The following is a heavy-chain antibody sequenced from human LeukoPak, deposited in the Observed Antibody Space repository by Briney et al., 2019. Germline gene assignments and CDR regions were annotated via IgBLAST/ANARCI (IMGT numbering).Heavy chain of an antibody. CDR1: GGSISSGGYS. D-gene: IGHD3-22*01. CDR3: ARVWGYYDSSGPHFDY. J-gene: IGHJ4*02. CDR2: IYHSGST. Sequence: KASESLSLTCAVSGGSISSGGYSWSWIRQPPGKGLEWIGYIYHSGSTYYNPSLKSRVTISVDRSKNQFSLKLSSVTAADTAVYYCARVWGYYDSSGPHFDYWGQGTLVTVSS. V-gene: IGHV4-30-2*01.